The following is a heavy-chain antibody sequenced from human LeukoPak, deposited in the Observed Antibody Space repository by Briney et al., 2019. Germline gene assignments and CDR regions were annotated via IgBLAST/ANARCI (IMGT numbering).Heavy chain of an antibody. CDR1: GYTFTSYD. V-gene: IGHV1-8*01. CDR2: MNPNSGNT. J-gene: IGHJ4*02. CDR3: ARGLRSGYSSSWYFDY. D-gene: IGHD6-13*01. Sequence: ASVKVSCKASGYTFTSYDINWVRQATGQGLEWMGWMNPNSGNTGYAQKFQGRVTMTRNTSISTAYMELSRLRSDDTAVYYCARGLRSGYSSSWYFDYWGQGTLVTVSS.